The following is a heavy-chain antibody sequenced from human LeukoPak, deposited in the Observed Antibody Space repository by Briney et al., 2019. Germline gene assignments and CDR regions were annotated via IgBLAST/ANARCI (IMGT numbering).Heavy chain of an antibody. CDR2: IIPIFGTA. CDR3: AREGSGYSGPAFDI. J-gene: IGHJ3*02. D-gene: IGHD3-22*01. CDR1: GGTFSSYA. Sequence: SVTVSCKASGGTFSSYAISWVRQAPGQGLEWMGGIIPIFGTANYAQKFQGRVTITADESTSTAYMELSSLRSEDTAVYYCAREGSGYSGPAFDIWGQGTMVAVSS. V-gene: IGHV1-69*13.